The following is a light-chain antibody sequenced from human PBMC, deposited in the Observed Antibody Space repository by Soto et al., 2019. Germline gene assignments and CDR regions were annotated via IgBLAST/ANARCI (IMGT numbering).Light chain of an antibody. CDR2: GAS. J-gene: IGKJ5*01. CDR1: QSVFGNY. V-gene: IGKV3-20*01. Sequence: IALTQSPVTLSLAPWEIATLSCSSSQSVFGNYLAWYQQKPGQAPRLLMYGASSRATGIPDRFSGSGSGADFTLTINRLEPEDFAVYYCQHYGNSPITFGQGTRLEIK. CDR3: QHYGNSPIT.